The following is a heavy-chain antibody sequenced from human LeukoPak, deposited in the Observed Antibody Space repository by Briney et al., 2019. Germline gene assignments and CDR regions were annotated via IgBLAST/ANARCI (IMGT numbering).Heavy chain of an antibody. CDR1: GASVTSDH. Sequence: SETLSLTCTVSGASVTSDHWSWLRQPPEKGLEWIAYIHYSGYINYNPSLRGRSTISLDTSKNQMSLRLNSVTAADTAVYYCARADHYDSSGYSIGYFDYWGQGTLVTVSS. CDR2: IHYSGYI. J-gene: IGHJ4*02. V-gene: IGHV4-59*08. CDR3: ARADHYDSSGYSIGYFDY. D-gene: IGHD3-22*01.